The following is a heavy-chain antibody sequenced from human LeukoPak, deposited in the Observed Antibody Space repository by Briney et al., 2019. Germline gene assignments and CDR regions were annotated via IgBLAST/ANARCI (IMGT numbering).Heavy chain of an antibody. D-gene: IGHD4-23*01. CDR1: GLTFSSHW. Sequence: GGSLRLSCAASGLTFSSHWMHWVRQAPGKGLVWVSRINGDGSSTSYADSVKGRFTISRDNAKNTLYLQMNSLRAEDTAVYYCARVSTVADFDYWGQGTLVTVSS. CDR2: INGDGSST. CDR3: ARVSTVADFDY. J-gene: IGHJ4*02. V-gene: IGHV3-74*01.